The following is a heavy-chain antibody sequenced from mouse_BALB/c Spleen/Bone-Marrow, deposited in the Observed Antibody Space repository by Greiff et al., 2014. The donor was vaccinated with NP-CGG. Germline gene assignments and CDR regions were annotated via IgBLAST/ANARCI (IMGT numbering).Heavy chain of an antibody. CDR1: GYAFTNYL. D-gene: IGHD4-1*01. CDR3: ARLGRYYFDY. J-gene: IGHJ2*01. V-gene: IGHV1-54*01. CDR2: INPGSGGA. Sequence: VKLMESGXELVRPGTAVNVSCKASGYAFTNYLIEWVKQRPGQGLEWIGVINPGSGGANYNEKFKGNATLTADKSSSTAYMQLSSRTSDDSAVYFCARLGRYYFDYWGQGTTLTVSS.